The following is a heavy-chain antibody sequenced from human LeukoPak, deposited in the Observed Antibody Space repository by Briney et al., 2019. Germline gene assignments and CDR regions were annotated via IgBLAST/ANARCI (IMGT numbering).Heavy chain of an antibody. CDR1: GFTFSSYA. Sequence: GGSLRLSCAASGFTFSSYAMSWVRQAPGEGLEWVSAISGSGGSTYYADSVKGRFTISRDNSKNTLYLQMNSLRAEDTAVYYCSKDGRFLRDGDYSWGQGTLVTVSS. J-gene: IGHJ4*02. D-gene: IGHD4-17*01. CDR3: SKDGRFLRDGDYS. V-gene: IGHV3-23*01. CDR2: ISGSGGST.